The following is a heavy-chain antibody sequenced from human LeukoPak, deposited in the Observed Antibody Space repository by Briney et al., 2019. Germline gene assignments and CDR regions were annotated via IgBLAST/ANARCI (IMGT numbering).Heavy chain of an antibody. CDR3: AKSYGDLDY. CDR2: INSDGSST. V-gene: IGHV3-74*01. D-gene: IGHD4-17*01. J-gene: IGHJ4*02. Sequence: PGGSLRLSCAASGFTFSSYWMHWVRQASGKGLVWVSRINSDGSSTSYADSVRGRFTISRDNAKNTLYLQMNSLRAEDTAVYYCAKSYGDLDYWGQGTLVTVSS. CDR1: GFTFSSYW.